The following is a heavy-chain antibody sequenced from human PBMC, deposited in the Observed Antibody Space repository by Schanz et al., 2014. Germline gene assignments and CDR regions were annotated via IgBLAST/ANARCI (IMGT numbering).Heavy chain of an antibody. CDR2: ISASGGDT. CDR3: AKKVPAYNPFDS. J-gene: IGHJ4*02. V-gene: IGHV3-23*01. CDR1: EFTFSTDA. D-gene: IGHD1-1*01. Sequence: DVHLLESGGGLVQPGGSLRLSCAASEFTFSTDAMSWVRQAPGKGLEWLSVISASGGDTYYADSEKGRFTISRDNSKNTLYLQMNSLRAEDTAVYYCAKKVPAYNPFDSWGQGTLVTVSS.